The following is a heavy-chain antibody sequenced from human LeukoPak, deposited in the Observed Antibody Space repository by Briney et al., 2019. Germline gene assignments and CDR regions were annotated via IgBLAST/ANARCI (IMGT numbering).Heavy chain of an antibody. CDR2: INPNSGGT. V-gene: IGHV1-2*02. Sequence: ASVKVSCKASGYTFTGYYMHWVRQAPGQGLEWMGWINPNSGGTNYAQKFQGRVTITRNTSISTAYMELSSLRSEDTAVYYCARGNDWYFDLWGRGTLVTVSS. CDR3: ARGNDWYFDL. J-gene: IGHJ2*01. CDR1: GYTFTGYY.